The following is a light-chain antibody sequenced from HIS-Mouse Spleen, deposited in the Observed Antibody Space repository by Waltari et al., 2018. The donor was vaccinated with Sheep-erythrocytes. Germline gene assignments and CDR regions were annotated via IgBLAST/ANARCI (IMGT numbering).Light chain of an antibody. CDR2: LGS. CDR1: QSLLHSNGYNY. Sequence: DIVMTQSPLSLPVTPGAPASISCRSSQSLLHSNGYNYLDWYLQKPGQSPQLLIYLGSNRASGVPDRVSGSGSGTDFTLKISRVEAEDVGVYYCMQALQTPLTFGGGTK. CDR3: MQALQTPLT. J-gene: IGKJ4*01. V-gene: IGKV2-28*01.